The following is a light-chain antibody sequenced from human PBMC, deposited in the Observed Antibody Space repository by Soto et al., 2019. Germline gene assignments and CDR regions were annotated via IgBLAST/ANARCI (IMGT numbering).Light chain of an antibody. J-gene: IGLJ2*01. V-gene: IGLV2-8*01. Sequence: QSALTQPPSASGSLGQSVTISCTGTSSDVGGFNYVSWYQQHPGKAPKFMISGVSKRPSGVPDRFSGSKSGNTASLTVSGLQAEDEADYYCASYAGSNNVVFGGGTKLTVL. CDR2: GVS. CDR1: SSDVGGFNY. CDR3: ASYAGSNNVV.